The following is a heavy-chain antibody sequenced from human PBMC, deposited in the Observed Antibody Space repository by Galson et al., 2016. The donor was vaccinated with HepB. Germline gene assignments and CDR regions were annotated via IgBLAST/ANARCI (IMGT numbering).Heavy chain of an antibody. CDR3: ARRRGAGGGFDY. Sequence: SVKVSCKASGYTFTSNAIIWVRQAPGRGLEWMGWISTYYGNTKYAQKFQGRVTVTTDTSTSTAYLELRSLISDDTAVYFCARRRGAGGGFDYWGQGTLVTVSS. CDR2: ISTYYGNT. CDR1: GYTFTSNA. D-gene: IGHD4-23*01. J-gene: IGHJ4*02. V-gene: IGHV1-18*01.